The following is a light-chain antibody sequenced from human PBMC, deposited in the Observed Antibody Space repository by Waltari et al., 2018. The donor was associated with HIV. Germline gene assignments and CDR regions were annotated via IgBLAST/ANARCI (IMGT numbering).Light chain of an antibody. CDR2: DNY. CDR1: TSNIGNNY. V-gene: IGLV1-51*01. J-gene: IGLJ2*01. Sequence: QSLLTQPPSVSAATGQKIIISCSGSTSNIGNNYVSWYQHLPGNAPKVLIYDNYKRPSGIPDRFSGSKSGTSATLAITGLQTGDEADYYCATWDSSLSAVVFGGGTKVTVL. CDR3: ATWDSSLSAVV.